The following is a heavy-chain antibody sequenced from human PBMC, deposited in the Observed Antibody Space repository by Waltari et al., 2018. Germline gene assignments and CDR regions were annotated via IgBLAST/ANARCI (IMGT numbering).Heavy chain of an antibody. V-gene: IGHV3-7*01. CDR1: GFTFSSYW. CDR2: IKQDGSEK. J-gene: IGHJ4*02. D-gene: IGHD5-12*01. Sequence: EVQLVESGGGLVQPGGSLRLSCAASGFTFSSYWLSWVRQAPGKGLEWVANIKQDGSEKYYVDSVKGRFTISRDNAKNSLYLQMNSLRAEDTAVYYCASNGLPFSVATTHFDYWGQGTLVTVSS. CDR3: ASNGLPFSVATTHFDY.